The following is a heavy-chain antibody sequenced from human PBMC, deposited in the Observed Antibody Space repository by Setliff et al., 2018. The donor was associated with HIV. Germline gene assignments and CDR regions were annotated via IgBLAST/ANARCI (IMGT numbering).Heavy chain of an antibody. Sequence: LSCAASGFNFNTYSMSWVRQAPGKGLEWVSSISSSGTYIYYADSMKGRFTISRDKAGNSLYLQLNNVRAEDTAVYYCTRMIPPRSNRFSSGWFDYWGQGTAVTVSS. CDR1: GFNFNTYS. CDR2: ISSSGTYI. J-gene: IGHJ4*02. V-gene: IGHV3-21*01. CDR3: TRMIPPRSNRFSSGWFDY. D-gene: IGHD6-19*01.